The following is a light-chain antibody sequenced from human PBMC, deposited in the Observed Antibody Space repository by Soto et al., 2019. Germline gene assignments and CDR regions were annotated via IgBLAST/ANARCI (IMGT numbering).Light chain of an antibody. J-gene: IGLJ1*01. CDR3: QSYDSSLTALYV. V-gene: IGLV1-40*01. CDR1: SSNIGAGYD. CDR2: GNT. Sequence: QSVLTQPPSVSXAPGQRVTISCTGSSSNIGAGYDVQWYQQLPGTAPKLLMYGNTNRPSGVPDRFSGSKSGTSASLAITGLQAEDEADYYCQSYDSSLTALYVFGTGTKVTVL.